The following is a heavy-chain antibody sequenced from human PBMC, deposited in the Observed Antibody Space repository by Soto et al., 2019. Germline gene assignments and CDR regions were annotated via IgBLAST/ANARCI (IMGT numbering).Heavy chain of an antibody. D-gene: IGHD3-10*01. CDR3: ARHVSGSGSYFPSYYYGMDV. J-gene: IGHJ6*02. V-gene: IGHV5-51*01. Sequence: PGESLKISCQGSGYSFTSYWIGWVRQMPGKGLEWMGTIYPGDSDTRYSPSFQGQVTISADKSISTAYLQWSSLKASDTAMYYCARHVSGSGSYFPSYYYGMDVWGQGTTVTVSS. CDR2: IYPGDSDT. CDR1: GYSFTSYW.